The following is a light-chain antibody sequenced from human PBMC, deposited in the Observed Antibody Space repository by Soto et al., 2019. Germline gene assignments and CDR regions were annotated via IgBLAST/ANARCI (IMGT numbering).Light chain of an antibody. CDR1: QSVNSY. Sequence: EIVLTQSPATLSLSPGERATLSCRASQSVNSYLAWYQQKPGQAPRLLIYDASNRATGIPARFSGSGSGTDFPLTISSLEPEDFAVYYCQQRSNWPPYTFGQGTKLEI. V-gene: IGKV3-11*01. CDR2: DAS. J-gene: IGKJ2*01. CDR3: QQRSNWPPYT.